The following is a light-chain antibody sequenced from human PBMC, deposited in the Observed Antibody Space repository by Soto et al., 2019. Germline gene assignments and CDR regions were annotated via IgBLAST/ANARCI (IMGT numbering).Light chain of an antibody. Sequence: DIQMTQSPSTLSASLGDRVTITWRASQSISSWLAWYQQKPGKAPKLLIYKASSLESGVPSRFSGSGYGTDFNLTISSLEPEDFAVYYCQQRSNWPLTFGGGTKVDIK. J-gene: IGKJ4*01. CDR1: QSISSW. CDR2: KAS. V-gene: IGKV1-5*03. CDR3: QQRSNWPLT.